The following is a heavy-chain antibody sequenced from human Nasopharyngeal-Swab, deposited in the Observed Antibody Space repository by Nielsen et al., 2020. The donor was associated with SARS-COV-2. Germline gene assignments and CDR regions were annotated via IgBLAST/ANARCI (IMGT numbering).Heavy chain of an antibody. Sequence: WIRQPPGKGLERIGYIYYSGSTNYNPSIKSRVTISVDTSKNQFSLKLSSVTAADTAVYYCATAANYDILTGYYSYSYYMDVWGKGTTVTVSS. V-gene: IGHV4-59*01. CDR2: IYYSGST. J-gene: IGHJ6*03. D-gene: IGHD3-9*01. CDR3: ATAANYDILTGYYSYSYYMDV.